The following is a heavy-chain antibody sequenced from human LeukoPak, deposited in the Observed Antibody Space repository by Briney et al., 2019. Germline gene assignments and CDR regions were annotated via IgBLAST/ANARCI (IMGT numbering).Heavy chain of an antibody. J-gene: IGHJ5*02. CDR1: GLTFTSAW. Sequence: GGSLRLSCATSGLTFTSAWLTWVRQAPGKGLEWVGRIKSKSVGETTDYAAPVKGRFTISRDDSENTLYLQMNSLKTEDTAVYYCTTHSGNDLRSWGQGTXVTVSS. D-gene: IGHD5-12*01. CDR3: TTHSGNDLRS. CDR2: IKSKSVGETT. V-gene: IGHV3-15*01.